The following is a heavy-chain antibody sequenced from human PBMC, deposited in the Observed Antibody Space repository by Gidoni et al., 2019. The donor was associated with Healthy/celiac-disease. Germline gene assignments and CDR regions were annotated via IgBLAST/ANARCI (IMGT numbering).Heavy chain of an antibody. D-gene: IGHD5-18*01. V-gene: IGHV3-33*01. Sequence: QVQLVESGGGVVQPGRSLRLSCAASGFTFSSYGMHWGRQAPGKGLEWVAVIGYDGSNKYYADSVKGRFTSSRDKSKNTLYLQMNSRRDEDTAVYYCARDYVDTAMVFVYWGQGTLVTVSS. J-gene: IGHJ4*02. CDR1: GFTFSSYG. CDR2: IGYDGSNK. CDR3: ARDYVDTAMVFVY.